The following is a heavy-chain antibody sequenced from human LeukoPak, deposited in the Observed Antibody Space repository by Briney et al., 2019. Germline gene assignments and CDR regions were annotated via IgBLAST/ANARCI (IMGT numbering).Heavy chain of an antibody. CDR3: ARGLAVTTPFDY. V-gene: IGHV3-53*01. J-gene: IGHJ4*02. D-gene: IGHD4-17*01. CDR1: GFTVTTNY. Sequence: PGGSLRLSCAVSGFTVTTNYMSWVRQAPGKGLEWVSVLYNGGFTYYADSVKGRFTISRDNSKNTLYLQMNSLRPEDTAVYYCARGLAVTTPFDYWGQGTLVTVSS. CDR2: LYNGGFT.